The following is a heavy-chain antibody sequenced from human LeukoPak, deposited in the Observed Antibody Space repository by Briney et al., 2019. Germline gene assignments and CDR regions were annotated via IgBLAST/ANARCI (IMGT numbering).Heavy chain of an antibody. CDR2: IYYSGST. CDR3: ARDRRWRVTATNWLDP. CDR1: GGSISSSSYY. Sequence: SETLSLTCTVSGGSISSSSYYWGWIRQPPGKGLEWIGSIYYSGSTYYNPSLKSRVTISVDTSKNQFSLKLSSVTAADTAVYYCARDRRWRVTATNWLDPWGQGTLVTVSS. V-gene: IGHV4-39*07. J-gene: IGHJ5*02. D-gene: IGHD2-21*02.